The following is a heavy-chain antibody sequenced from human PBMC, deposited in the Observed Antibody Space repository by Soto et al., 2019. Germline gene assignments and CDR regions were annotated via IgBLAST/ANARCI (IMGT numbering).Heavy chain of an antibody. CDR1: GGSISSSSYY. J-gene: IGHJ4*02. Sequence: ETLSLTCTVSGGSISSSSYYWGWIRQPPGKGLEWIGSIYYSGSTYYNPSLKSRVTISVDTSKNQFSLKLSSVTAADTAVYYCASLYGSGSPVPSGYWGQGTLVTVSS. CDR2: IYYSGST. V-gene: IGHV4-39*01. D-gene: IGHD3-10*01. CDR3: ASLYGSGSPVPSGY.